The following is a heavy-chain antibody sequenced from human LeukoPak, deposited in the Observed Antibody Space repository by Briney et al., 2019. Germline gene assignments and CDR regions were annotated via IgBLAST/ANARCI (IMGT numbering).Heavy chain of an antibody. J-gene: IGHJ4*02. CDR1: GYTFTSYG. D-gene: IGHD3-16*02. V-gene: IGHV1-18*01. Sequence: GASVKVSCKASGYTFTSYGISWVRQAPGQGLEWMGWISAYNGNTNYAQKLQGRVTMTTDTSTSTAYMELRSLRSDDTAVYYCARDVPYYDYVWGSYRPLLPGYWGQGTLVTVSS. CDR3: ARDVPYYDYVWGSYRPLLPGY. CDR2: ISAYNGNT.